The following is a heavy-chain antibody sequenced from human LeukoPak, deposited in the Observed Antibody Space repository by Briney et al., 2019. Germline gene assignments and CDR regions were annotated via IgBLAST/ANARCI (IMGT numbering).Heavy chain of an antibody. Sequence: HGESLKISCKASGYDFTTYWINWVRQIPGKGLEWMGRIDPSDSYTDYSPSFQGHVTISADKSIRTAYLHWSSLKASDTAMYYCTRQRGANWFDPWGQGTLVTVSS. CDR2: IDPSDSYT. CDR1: GYDFTTYW. J-gene: IGHJ5*02. V-gene: IGHV5-10-1*01. CDR3: TRQRGANWFDP.